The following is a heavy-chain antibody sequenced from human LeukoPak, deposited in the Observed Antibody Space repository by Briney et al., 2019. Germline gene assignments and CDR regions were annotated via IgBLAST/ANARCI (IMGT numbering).Heavy chain of an antibody. Sequence: SQTLSLTCAICGDSVSSNSAAWNWIRQSPSRGLEWLGRTYYRSKWYNDYAVSVKSRITINPDTSKNQFSLQLNSVTPEDTAVYYCAREPLHVDYSNWNYYYYGMDVWGQGTTVTVSS. CDR3: AREPLHVDYSNWNYYYYGMDV. CDR1: GDSVSSNSAA. J-gene: IGHJ6*02. D-gene: IGHD4-11*01. V-gene: IGHV6-1*01. CDR2: TYYRSKWYN.